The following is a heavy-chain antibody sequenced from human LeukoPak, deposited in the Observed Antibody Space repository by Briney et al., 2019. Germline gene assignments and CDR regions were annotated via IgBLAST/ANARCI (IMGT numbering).Heavy chain of an antibody. Sequence: VASVKVSCKASGYTFTSYGISWVRQAPGQGLEWMGWISAYNGNTNYAQKLQGRVTMTTDTSTSTAYMEPRSLRSDDTAVYYCARVVVSGWSHYYYGMDVWGQGTTVTVSS. D-gene: IGHD6-19*01. CDR3: ARVVVSGWSHYYYGMDV. CDR1: GYTFTSYG. CDR2: ISAYNGNT. J-gene: IGHJ6*02. V-gene: IGHV1-18*01.